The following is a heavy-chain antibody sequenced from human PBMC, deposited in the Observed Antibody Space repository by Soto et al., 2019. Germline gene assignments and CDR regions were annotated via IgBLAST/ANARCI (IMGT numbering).Heavy chain of an antibody. V-gene: IGHV4-39*01. J-gene: IGHJ4*02. CDR1: GGSIGDYD. Sequence: SETLCLTCSVSGGSIGDYDGGWIRQPPGKGLEWIGNIYYSGSTYYNPSLKSRVTISVDTSKNQFSLKLSSVTAADTAVYYCMLGSGWKDFDYWGQGTLVTVSS. D-gene: IGHD3-22*01. CDR2: IYYSGST. CDR3: MLGSGWKDFDY.